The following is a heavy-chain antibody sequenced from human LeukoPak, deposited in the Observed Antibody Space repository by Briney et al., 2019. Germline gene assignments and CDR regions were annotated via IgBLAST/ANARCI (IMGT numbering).Heavy chain of an antibody. D-gene: IGHD3-3*01. CDR2: IYHSGST. CDR1: GYSISSGYY. V-gene: IGHV4-38-2*01. Sequence: SETLSLTCAVSGYSISSGYYWGWIRQPPGKGPEWIGSIYHSGSTYYNPSLKSRVTISVDTSKNQFSLKLSSVTAADTAVYYCAGSHYDFWSGYDGGYFDYWGQGTLVTVSS. CDR3: AGSHYDFWSGYDGGYFDY. J-gene: IGHJ4*02.